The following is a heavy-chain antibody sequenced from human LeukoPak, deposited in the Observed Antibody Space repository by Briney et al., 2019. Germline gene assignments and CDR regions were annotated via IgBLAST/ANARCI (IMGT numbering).Heavy chain of an antibody. V-gene: IGHV3-64D*09. Sequence: GGSLRLSCSASGFTFSSYAMHWVRQAPGKGLEYVSAISSNGGRTYYADSVKGRFTISRDNSKNTLYLQMSSLRAEDTAVYYCVILAGSYYFDYWRQGTLVTVSS. CDR3: VILAGSYYFDY. D-gene: IGHD6-13*01. CDR1: GFTFSSYA. J-gene: IGHJ4*02. CDR2: ISSNGGRT.